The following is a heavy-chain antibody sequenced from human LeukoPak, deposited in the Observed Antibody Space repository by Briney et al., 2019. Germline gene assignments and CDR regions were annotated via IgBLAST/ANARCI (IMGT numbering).Heavy chain of an antibody. CDR3: ARTPVGSSSSTLEERWFDP. J-gene: IGHJ5*02. V-gene: IGHV4-31*03. CDR2: LYYRGST. Sequence: ASQTLSLICTVSGVSISSGGYYWRWIRQHPGKGLEWIGYLYYRGSTYYNPSLKSRVTITVDTSKNQFSLKLSSVTAADTAVYYCARTPVGSSSSTLEERWFDPWGQGTLVTVSS. CDR1: GVSISSGGYY. D-gene: IGHD6-6*01.